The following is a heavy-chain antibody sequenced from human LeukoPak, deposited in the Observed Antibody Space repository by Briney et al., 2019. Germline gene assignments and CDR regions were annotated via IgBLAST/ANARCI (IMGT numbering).Heavy chain of an antibody. Sequence: GGSLRLSCAASGFTASSDYMNWVRQAPGKGLEWVSAISGSGGSTYYADSVKGRFTISRDNSKNTLYLQMNSLRAEDTAVYYCAKGRYSYGYDAFDIWGQGTMVTVSS. CDR1: GFTASSDY. V-gene: IGHV3-23*01. CDR3: AKGRYSYGYDAFDI. D-gene: IGHD5-18*01. J-gene: IGHJ3*02. CDR2: ISGSGGST.